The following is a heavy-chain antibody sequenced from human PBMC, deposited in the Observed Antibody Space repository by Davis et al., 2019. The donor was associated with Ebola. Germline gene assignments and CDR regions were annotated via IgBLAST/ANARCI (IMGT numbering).Heavy chain of an antibody. J-gene: IGHJ3*02. V-gene: IGHV1-46*01. Sequence: ASVKVSCKASGGTFSSYAISWVRQAPGQGLEWMGIINPSGGSTSYAQKFQGRVTMTRDTSTSTVYMELSSLRSEDTAVYYCARDRRYSSSSRDAFDIWGQGTMVTVSS. CDR3: ARDRRYSSSSRDAFDI. D-gene: IGHD6-6*01. CDR1: GGTFSSYA. CDR2: INPSGGST.